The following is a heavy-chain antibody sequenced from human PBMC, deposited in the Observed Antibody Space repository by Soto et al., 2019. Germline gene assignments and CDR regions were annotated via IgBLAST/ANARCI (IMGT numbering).Heavy chain of an antibody. J-gene: IGHJ4*02. CDR3: ARDRGLLRSGYSYGYVYYFDY. CDR2: INSDGSST. D-gene: IGHD5-18*01. Sequence: LRLSCAASGFTFSSYWMHWVRQAPGKGLVWVSRINSDGSSTSYADSVKGRFTISRDNAKNTLYLQMNSLRAEDTAVYYRARDRGLLRSGYSYGYVYYFDYWGQGTLVTVSS. CDR1: GFTFSSYW. V-gene: IGHV3-74*01.